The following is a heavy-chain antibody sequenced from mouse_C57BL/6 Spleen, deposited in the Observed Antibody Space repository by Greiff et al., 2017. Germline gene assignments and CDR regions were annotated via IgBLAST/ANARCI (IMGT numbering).Heavy chain of an antibody. CDR3: ARVNWDGYFDY. CDR1: GYSITSGYY. J-gene: IGHJ2*01. D-gene: IGHD4-1*02. V-gene: IGHV3-6*01. Sequence: EVQLQQSGPGLVKPSQSLSLTCSVTGYSITSGYYWNWIRQFPGNKLEWMGYISYDGSNNYNPSLKNRISITRDTSKNQFFLKLNSVNTEDTATYYCARVNWDGYFDYWGQGTTLTVSS. CDR2: ISYDGSN.